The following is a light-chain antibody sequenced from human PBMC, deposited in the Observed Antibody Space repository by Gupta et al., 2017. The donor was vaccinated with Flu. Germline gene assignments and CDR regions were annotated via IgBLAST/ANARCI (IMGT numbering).Light chain of an antibody. J-gene: IGLJ1*01. CDR2: GNR. V-gene: IGLV1-40*01. CDR1: SSTIGAGND. Sequence: VTIYSTGASSTIGAGNDVHWYQQLPGTAPNLLIYGNRSRHSGVPDRFSGSKSATSASLTITGLQAEEEADYYCQSYDSSMSGCVFGTGTKVTVL. CDR3: QSYDSSMSGCV.